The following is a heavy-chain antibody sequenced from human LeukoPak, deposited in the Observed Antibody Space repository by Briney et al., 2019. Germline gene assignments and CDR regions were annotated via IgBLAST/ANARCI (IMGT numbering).Heavy chain of an antibody. Sequence: GGSLRLSCAASGFTFSDYYMSWIRQAPGKGLEWVSYISSSGSTIYYADSVKGRFTIFRDNAKNSLYLQMNSLRAEDTAVYYCARADYYDSSGYTHWGQGTLVTVSS. CDR2: ISSSGSTI. CDR3: ARADYYDSSGYTH. CDR1: GFTFSDYY. D-gene: IGHD3-22*01. V-gene: IGHV3-11*01. J-gene: IGHJ4*02.